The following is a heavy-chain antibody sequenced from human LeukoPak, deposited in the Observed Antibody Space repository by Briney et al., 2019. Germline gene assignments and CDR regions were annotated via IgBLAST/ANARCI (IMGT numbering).Heavy chain of an antibody. J-gene: IGHJ5*02. V-gene: IGHV4-59*01. CDR1: GVSISSYY. Sequence: KPSETLSLTCTVSGVSISSYYWSWIRQPPGKGLEWIGYIYYSGSTNYNPSLKSRVTISVDTSKNQFSLKLSSVTAADTAVYYCAREYYDSSGYFPSLRFDPWGQGTLVTVSS. D-gene: IGHD3-22*01. CDR3: AREYYDSSGYFPSLRFDP. CDR2: IYYSGST.